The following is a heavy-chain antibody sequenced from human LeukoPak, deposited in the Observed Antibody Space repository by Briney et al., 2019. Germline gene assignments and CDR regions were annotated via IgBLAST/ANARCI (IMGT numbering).Heavy chain of an antibody. CDR2: ISWNSGSI. CDR3: AKGPPRWLQYTRYNWFDP. J-gene: IGHJ5*02. Sequence: PGGSLRLSCAASGFTFDDYAMHWVRQAPGKGLEWVSGISWNSGSIGYADSVRGRFTISRDNAKNSLYLQMNSLRAEDTALYYCAKGPPRWLQYTRYNWFDPWGQGTLVTVSS. CDR1: GFTFDDYA. V-gene: IGHV3-9*01. D-gene: IGHD5-24*01.